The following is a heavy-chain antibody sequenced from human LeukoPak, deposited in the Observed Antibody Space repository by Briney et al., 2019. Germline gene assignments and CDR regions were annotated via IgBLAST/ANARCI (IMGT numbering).Heavy chain of an antibody. CDR2: IYYGGST. CDR1: GDSISSSSSY. V-gene: IGHV4-39*01. CDR3: ARTRYYYNSRSYGAPYYFDY. J-gene: IGHJ4*02. D-gene: IGHD3-10*01. Sequence: SETLSLTCTVSGDSISSSSSYWGWIRQPPGKGLEWIGSIYYGGSTYYNTSLKSRVTISVDTSKNQFSLKLNSVTAADTAVYYCARTRYYYNSRSYGAPYYFDYWGQGTLVTVSS.